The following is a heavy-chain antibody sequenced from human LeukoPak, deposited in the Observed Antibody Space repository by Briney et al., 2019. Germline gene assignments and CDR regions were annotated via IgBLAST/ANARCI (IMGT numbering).Heavy chain of an antibody. CDR3: AREKVGYDFWSGSPPNWFDP. CDR1: GFTFSSYS. Sequence: GGSLRLSCAASGFTFSSYSMNWVRQAPGKGLEWVSSISSSSSYIYYADSVKGRFTISRDNAKNSLYLQMNSLRAEDTAVYYCAREKVGYDFWSGSPPNWFDPWGQGTLVTVSS. V-gene: IGHV3-21*01. J-gene: IGHJ5*02. D-gene: IGHD3-3*01. CDR2: ISSSSSYI.